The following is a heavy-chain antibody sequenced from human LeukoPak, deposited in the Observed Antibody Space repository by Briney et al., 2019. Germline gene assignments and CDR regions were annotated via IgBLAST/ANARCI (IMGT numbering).Heavy chain of an antibody. D-gene: IGHD3-22*01. J-gene: IGHJ4*02. CDR2: ISGSGGST. Sequence: GGTLRLSCAASGFTFSSYGMSWVRQAPGKGLEWVSAISGSGGSTYYADSVKGRFTISRDNAKNSLYLQMNSLRAEDTAVYYCARVYYDSSGYSLGPNDYWGQGTLVTVSS. CDR3: ARVYYDSSGYSLGPNDY. CDR1: GFTFSSYG. V-gene: IGHV3-23*01.